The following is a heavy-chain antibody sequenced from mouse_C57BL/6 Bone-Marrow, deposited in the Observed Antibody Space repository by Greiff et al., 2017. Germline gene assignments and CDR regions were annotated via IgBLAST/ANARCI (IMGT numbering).Heavy chain of an antibody. J-gene: IGHJ1*03. V-gene: IGHV1-85*01. CDR3: ARLEFDGSSEDWYLDV. CDR1: GYTFTSYD. CDR2: IYPRDGST. Sequence: QVHVKQSGPELVKPGASVKLSCKASGYTFTSYDINWVKQRPGQGLEWIGWIYPRDGSTKDNEKFTGKATLPVDTYSSTAYMELHSLTSEDSAVYFCARLEFDGSSEDWYLDVWGTGTTVTVSS. D-gene: IGHD1-1*01.